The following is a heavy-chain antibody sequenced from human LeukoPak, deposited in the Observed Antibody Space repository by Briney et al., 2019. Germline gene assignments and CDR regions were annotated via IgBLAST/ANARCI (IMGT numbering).Heavy chain of an antibody. CDR1: GYSFTSYW. J-gene: IGHJ4*02. Sequence: GESLKISCKGSGYSFTSYWIGWVRQMPGKSLVWMGIIYPGDSDTRYSPSFQGQVTISADKSISTAYLQWSSLKASDTAMYYCATYTVTTQFDYWGQGTLVTVSS. V-gene: IGHV5-51*01. CDR3: ATYTVTTQFDY. D-gene: IGHD4-17*01. CDR2: IYPGDSDT.